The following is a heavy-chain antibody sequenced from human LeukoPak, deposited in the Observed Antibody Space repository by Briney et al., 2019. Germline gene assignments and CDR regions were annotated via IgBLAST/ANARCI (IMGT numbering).Heavy chain of an antibody. Sequence: AGGSLRLSCSASGLTVTNAWMNWVRQAPGEGLDWVGRIASKTDGGATDYAAPVKGRFTISRDDSKNTLYLQMSSLKTGDTAIYYCTKDPPLTGGVYSAHWGQGTLVTVSS. D-gene: IGHD7-27*01. J-gene: IGHJ4*02. V-gene: IGHV3-15*07. CDR1: GLTVTNAW. CDR2: IASKTDGGAT. CDR3: TKDPPLTGGVYSAH.